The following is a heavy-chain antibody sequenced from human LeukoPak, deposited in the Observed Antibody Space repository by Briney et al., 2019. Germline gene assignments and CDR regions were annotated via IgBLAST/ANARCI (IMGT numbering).Heavy chain of an antibody. CDR1: GYTFTSYY. D-gene: IGHD2-2*01. Sequence: ASVKVSCKASGYTFTSYYMHWVRQAPGQGLEWMGLINPSGGSTSYAQKFQGRVTMTTDISTSTAYMELRSLRSDDTAVYYCAREPYQLLSNFDYWGQGTLVTVSS. J-gene: IGHJ4*02. CDR2: INPSGGST. V-gene: IGHV1-46*01. CDR3: AREPYQLLSNFDY.